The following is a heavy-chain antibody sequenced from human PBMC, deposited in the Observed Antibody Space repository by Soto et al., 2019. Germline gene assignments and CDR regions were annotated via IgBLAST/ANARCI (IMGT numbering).Heavy chain of an antibody. CDR1: GYTFTSYY. D-gene: IGHD2-8*01. CDR3: ARQARYCSNGVCSAYGMDV. J-gene: IGHJ6*02. Sequence: QVQLVQSGAEVQKPGASVKVSCKASGYTFTSYYMHWVRQAPGQGLEWMGIINPSGCSTSYAQKFQGRVTMTRDTSTTTVEMELSSLRSEDTAVYYCARQARYCSNGVCSAYGMDVWGQGTTVTVS. CDR2: INPSGCST. V-gene: IGHV1-46*01.